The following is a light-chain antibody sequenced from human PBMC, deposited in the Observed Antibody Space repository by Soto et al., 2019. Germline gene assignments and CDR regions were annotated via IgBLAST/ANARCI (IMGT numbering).Light chain of an antibody. J-gene: IGLJ3*02. CDR3: SSYTSSRTWV. V-gene: IGLV2-14*01. Sequence: QSVLTQPASVSGFPGQSITISCTGTSSDVGGYKYVSWYQQHPGKAPKLMTYDVTNRPSGVSNRFSGSKSSNTASLTISGLQAEDEADYYCSSYTSSRTWVFGGGTKVTVL. CDR1: SSDVGGYKY. CDR2: DVT.